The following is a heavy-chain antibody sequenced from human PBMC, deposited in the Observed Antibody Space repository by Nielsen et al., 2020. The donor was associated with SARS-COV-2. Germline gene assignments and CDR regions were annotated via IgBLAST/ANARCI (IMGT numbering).Heavy chain of an antibody. CDR3: ARGLRSYFDY. CDR1: GGSISSGGYS. D-gene: IGHD4-17*01. Sequence: SETLSLTCAVSGGSISSGGYSWSWIRQPPGKGLEWIGYIYHSGSTYYNPSLKSRVTISVDRSKNQFSLKLSSVTAADTAVYYCARGLRSYFDYWGQGTLVTVSS. V-gene: IGHV4-30-2*01. CDR2: IYHSGST. J-gene: IGHJ4*02.